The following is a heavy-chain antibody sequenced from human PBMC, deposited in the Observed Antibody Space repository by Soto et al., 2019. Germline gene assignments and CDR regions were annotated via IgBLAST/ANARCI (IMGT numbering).Heavy chain of an antibody. CDR3: ARGNSSVYGMDV. CDR1: GYTFASYY. V-gene: IGHV1-46*01. Sequence: ASFKVSCKASGYTFASYYMHWVRQAPGQGLEWMGIINPSGGSTSYAQKFQGRVTMTRDTSTSTVYMELSSLRSEDTAVYYCARGNSSVYGMDVWGQGTTVTVSS. CDR2: INPSGGST. J-gene: IGHJ6*02. D-gene: IGHD6-19*01.